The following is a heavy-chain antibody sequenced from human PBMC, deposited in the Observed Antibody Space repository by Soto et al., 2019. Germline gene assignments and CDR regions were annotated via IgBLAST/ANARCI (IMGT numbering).Heavy chain of an antibody. D-gene: IGHD4-4*01. V-gene: IGHV4-39*01. CDR2: IYYSGST. J-gene: IGHJ4*02. Sequence: PSETLSLTCTVSGDSLSSSRYYWGWIRQPPGKGLEWIGSIYYSGSTYYNPSLKSRVTISVETSKKQFTLKLSSVTAADTAVHYCARSGGLQHIDYWGQGTLVTVSS. CDR3: ARSGGLQHIDY. CDR1: GDSLSSSRYY.